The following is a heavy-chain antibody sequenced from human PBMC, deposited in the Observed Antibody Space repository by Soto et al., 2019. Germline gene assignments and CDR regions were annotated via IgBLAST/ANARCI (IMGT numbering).Heavy chain of an antibody. CDR3: AREVPGQSYDFWSGPDYYYYYMDV. V-gene: IGHV1-69*04. J-gene: IGHJ6*03. Sequence: SVKVSCKASGGTFSSYTISWVRQAPGQGLEWMGRIIPILGIANYAQKFQGRVTITADKSTSTAYMELSSLRSEDTAVYYCAREVPGQSYDFWSGPDYYYYYMDVWGKGTTVTVSS. D-gene: IGHD3-3*01. CDR2: IIPILGIA. CDR1: GGTFSSYT.